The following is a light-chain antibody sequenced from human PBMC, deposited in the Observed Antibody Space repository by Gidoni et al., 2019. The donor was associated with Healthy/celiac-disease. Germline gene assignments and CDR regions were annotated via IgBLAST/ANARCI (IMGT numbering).Light chain of an antibody. CDR3: QQYDNLLRTT. Sequence: DIQMTQSPSSLSASVGDRVTITCQASQDISNYLNWYQQKPGKAPKLLIYDASNLETGVPSRFSGSGSGTDFTFTISSLQPEDIATYYCQQYDNLLRTTFXGXTKVXIK. J-gene: IGKJ4*01. V-gene: IGKV1-33*01. CDR2: DAS. CDR1: QDISNY.